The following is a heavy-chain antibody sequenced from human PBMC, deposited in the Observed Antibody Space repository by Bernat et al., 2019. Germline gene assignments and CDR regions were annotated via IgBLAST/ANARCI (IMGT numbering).Heavy chain of an antibody. D-gene: IGHD2-15*01. CDR2: ISSSSSYI. Sequence: EVQLVESGGGLVKPGGSLRLSCAASGFTFSSYSMNWVRQAPGKGLEWVSSISSSSSYIYYADSVKGRFTISRDNAKNSLYLQMNSLRAEDTAVYDCARDCSGGSCYYGPVEFDYWGQGTLVTVSS. CDR1: GFTFSSYS. V-gene: IGHV3-21*01. J-gene: IGHJ4*02. CDR3: ARDCSGGSCYYGPVEFDY.